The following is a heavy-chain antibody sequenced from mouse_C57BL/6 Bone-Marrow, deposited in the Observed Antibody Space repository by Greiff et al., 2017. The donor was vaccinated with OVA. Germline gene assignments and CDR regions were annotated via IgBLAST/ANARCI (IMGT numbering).Heavy chain of an antibody. J-gene: IGHJ4*01. CDR3: ARKRYSSLGGYAMDY. CDR1: GYTFTDYN. D-gene: IGHD3-3*01. CDR2: INPNNGGT. V-gene: IGHV1-18*01. Sequence: VQRKRSGPERVKPGASVKIPCKASGYTFTDYNMDWVKQSHGKSLEWIGDINPNNGGTIYNQKFKGKAKLTVDKSSSTAYMELRSLTSEDTAVYYCARKRYSSLGGYAMDYWGQGTSVTVSS.